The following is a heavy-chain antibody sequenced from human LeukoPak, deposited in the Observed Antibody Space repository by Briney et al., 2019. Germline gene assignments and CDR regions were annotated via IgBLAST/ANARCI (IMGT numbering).Heavy chain of an antibody. CDR3: ARYFGDGGDEAFDI. CDR1: GGSGSRSTDY. D-gene: IGHD2-21*01. J-gene: IGHJ3*02. CDR2: MSHSGST. V-gene: IGHV4-61*01. Sequence: SETLSLTCTFSGGSGSRSTDYWSWIRQPPGKGLEWIGYMSHSGSTNYNPSLKSRVTISGDTSKNQFSLKLSSLTAADTAVYYCARYFGDGGDEAFDIWSQGTMVTVSS.